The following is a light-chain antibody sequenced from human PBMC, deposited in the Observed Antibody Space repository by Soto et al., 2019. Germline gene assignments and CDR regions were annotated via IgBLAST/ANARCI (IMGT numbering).Light chain of an antibody. CDR1: QGISNY. CDR2: AAS. Sequence: DIQMTQSPSSLSASVGDRVTITCRASQGISNYLAWYQQKPGKVPKLLIYAASTLQSGVPSRFSGSGSGTDLTVTTSSLQPEGVATYYCQKYNSSPPPCGPGPKVDIK. J-gene: IGKJ3*01. V-gene: IGKV1-27*01. CDR3: QKYNSSPPP.